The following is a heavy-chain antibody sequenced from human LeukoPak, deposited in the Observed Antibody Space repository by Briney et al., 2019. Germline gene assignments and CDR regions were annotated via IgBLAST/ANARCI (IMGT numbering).Heavy chain of an antibody. D-gene: IGHD4-17*01. V-gene: IGHV3-23*01. J-gene: IGHJ6*02. CDR1: GFTFSSYA. Sequence: GGSLRLSCAASGFTFSSYAMSWVRQAPGKGLEWVSAISGSGGSTYYADSVKGRFTISRDNSKSALYLQMNSLRAEDTAVYYCARDSAGGDGDYGYYYYYYGMDVWGQGTTVTVSS. CDR2: ISGSGGST. CDR3: ARDSAGGDGDYGYYYYYYGMDV.